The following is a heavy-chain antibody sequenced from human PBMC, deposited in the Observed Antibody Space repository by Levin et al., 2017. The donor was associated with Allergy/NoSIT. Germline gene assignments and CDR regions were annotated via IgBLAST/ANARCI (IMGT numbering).Heavy chain of an antibody. CDR3: ARGRSYYGSGTLGI. V-gene: IGHV4-34*01. Sequence: PGGSLRLSCAVYGGSFSGYYWSWIRQPPGKGLEWIGEINHSGSTNYNPSLKRRVTISVDTSKNQFSLKLSSVTAADTAVYYCARGRSYYGSGTLGIWGQGTMVTVSS. CDR2: INHSGST. J-gene: IGHJ3*02. CDR1: GGSFSGYY. D-gene: IGHD3-10*01.